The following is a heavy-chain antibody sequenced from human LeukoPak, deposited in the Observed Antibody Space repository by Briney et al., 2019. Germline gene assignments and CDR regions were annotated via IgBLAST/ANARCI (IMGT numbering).Heavy chain of an antibody. V-gene: IGHV3-23*01. Sequence: PGGSLRLSCAASGFSFSNYAMNWVRQAPGKRLEWVAGISSSNSTINYADPVKGRFTISRDNSKNTVYLQMNSMTAEDTALYYCTKRLPDPRAFDHWGQGTLVSVSS. CDR3: TKRLPDPRAFDH. CDR2: ISSSNSTI. CDR1: GFSFSNYA. J-gene: IGHJ4*02. D-gene: IGHD2-21*02.